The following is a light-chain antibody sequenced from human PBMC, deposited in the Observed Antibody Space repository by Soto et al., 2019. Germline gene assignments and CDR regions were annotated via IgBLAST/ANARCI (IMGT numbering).Light chain of an antibody. CDR2: AAS. CDR1: QGIRND. CDR3: QYLNSFPLS. J-gene: IGKJ4*01. Sequence: DIQMTQSPSSLSASVGDRVTITCRASQGIRNDLGWYQQKPGKAPKRLIYAASSLQSGVPSSFIGSGSGTDFSLTISSLQPEDVATYYCQYLNSFPLSFGGGNKVDIK. V-gene: IGKV1-17*01.